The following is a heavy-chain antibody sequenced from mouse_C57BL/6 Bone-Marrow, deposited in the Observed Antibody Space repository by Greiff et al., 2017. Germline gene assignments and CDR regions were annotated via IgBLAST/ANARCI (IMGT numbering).Heavy chain of an antibody. J-gene: IGHJ1*03. CDR1: GFNIKDDY. CDR3: TTGTVVATEYFDV. CDR2: IDPENGDT. V-gene: IGHV14-4*01. D-gene: IGHD1-1*01. Sequence: VQLQQSGAELVRPGASVKLSCTASGFNIKDDYMHWVKQRPEQGLEWIGWIDPENGDTEYASKFQGKATITADTSSNTAYLKLSSLTSEYTAVYYCTTGTVVATEYFDVWGTGTTVTVSS.